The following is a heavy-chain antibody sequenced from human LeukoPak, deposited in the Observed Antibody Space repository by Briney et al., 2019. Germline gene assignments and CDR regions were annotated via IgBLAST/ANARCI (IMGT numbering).Heavy chain of an antibody. D-gene: IGHD2-15*01. CDR2: IHTGDSAT. Sequence: GESLKISCKGSGYSFTSYWIAWVRQTPGKGLEWMGIIHTGDSATTYSPSFQGHVTISADKSISTAYLQWSSLKASDTAMYYCARRLYCSGGSCYHDFDYWGQGTLVTVSS. J-gene: IGHJ4*02. CDR3: ARRLYCSGGSCYHDFDY. V-gene: IGHV5-51*01. CDR1: GYSFTSYW.